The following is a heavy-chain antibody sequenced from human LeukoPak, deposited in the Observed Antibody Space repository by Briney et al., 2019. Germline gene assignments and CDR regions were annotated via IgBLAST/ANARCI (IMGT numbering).Heavy chain of an antibody. V-gene: IGHV5-10-1*04. CDR3: ARLMEIVVVVTATAPADY. CDR2: IDPSDSYT. CDR1: GYSFTSYW. D-gene: IGHD2-15*01. Sequence: PGESLKISCKGSGYSFTSYWISWVRQMPGKGLEWMGRIDPSDSYTNYSPSFQGQITISADKSISTAYLQWSSLKASDTAMYYCARLMEIVVVVTATAPADYWGQGTLVTVSS. J-gene: IGHJ4*02.